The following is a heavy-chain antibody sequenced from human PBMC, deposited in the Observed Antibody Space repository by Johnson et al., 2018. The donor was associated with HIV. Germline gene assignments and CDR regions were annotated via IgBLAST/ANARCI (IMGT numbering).Heavy chain of an antibody. D-gene: IGHD6-19*01. CDR2: IYSGDST. V-gene: IGHV3-66*01. Sequence: VQLVESGGGLVQPGGSLRLSCAASGFTFSDYYMSWVRQVPGKGLEWVSVIYSGDSTYYADSVKGRFTISRDNSKNTLYLQMNSLRAEDTAVYYCARERGAVAGTAAFAVWGQGTVVTVSS. CDR1: GFTFSDYY. CDR3: ARERGAVAGTAAFAV. J-gene: IGHJ3*01.